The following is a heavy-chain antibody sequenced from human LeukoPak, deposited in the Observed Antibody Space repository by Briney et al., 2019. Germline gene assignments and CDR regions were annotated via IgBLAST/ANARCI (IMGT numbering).Heavy chain of an antibody. CDR3: ARVTGDYGEEDY. Sequence: ASVKVSCKASGYTFTGYDMHWVRQAPGQGLEWMGWINPNSGGTNYAQKFQGRVTMTRDTSISTAYMELSRLRSDDTAVYYCARVTGDYGEEDYWGQGTLVTVSS. V-gene: IGHV1-2*02. D-gene: IGHD7-27*01. CDR2: INPNSGGT. J-gene: IGHJ4*02. CDR1: GYTFTGYD.